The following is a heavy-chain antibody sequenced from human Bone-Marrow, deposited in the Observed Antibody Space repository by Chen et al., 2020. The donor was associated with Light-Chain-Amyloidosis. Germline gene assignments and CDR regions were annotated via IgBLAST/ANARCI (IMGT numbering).Heavy chain of an antibody. CDR2: IYYSGCT. CDR1: AGSVTSRSCY. CDR3: ARDWYDYVWGSYRYPFDY. J-gene: IGHJ4*02. Sequence: QLQESGPGLGKPSETLSRCCTGTAGSVTSRSCYWGWTRQPPGKGLEWIGSIYYSGCTYYNPSLKSRVTRSVDTAKNQFSLKLSSVTAADTAVYYCARDWYDYVWGSYRYPFDYWGQGTLVTVSS. D-gene: IGHD3-16*02. V-gene: IGHV4-39*07.